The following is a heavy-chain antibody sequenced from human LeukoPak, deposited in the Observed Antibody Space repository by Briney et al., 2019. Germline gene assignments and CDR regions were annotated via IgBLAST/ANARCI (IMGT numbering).Heavy chain of an antibody. V-gene: IGHV3-33*01. J-gene: IGHJ6*02. CDR2: IWYDGSNK. D-gene: IGHD2-2*01. Sequence: GGSLRLSCAASGFTFSSYGMHWVRQAPGKGLERVAVIWYDGSNKYYADSVKGRFTISRDNSKNTLYLQMNSLRAEDTAVYYCARAEYQLLPYYYYGMDVWGQGTTVTVSS. CDR1: GFTFSSYG. CDR3: ARAEYQLLPYYYYGMDV.